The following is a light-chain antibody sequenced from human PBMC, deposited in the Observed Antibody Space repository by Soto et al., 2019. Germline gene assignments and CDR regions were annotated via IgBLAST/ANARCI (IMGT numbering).Light chain of an antibody. CDR3: SSLTTSSTYG. J-gene: IGLJ1*01. V-gene: IGLV2-14*01. Sequence: QSVLSQPASVSGSPGQSITISCTGTSSDVGGYNSLSWYQQHPGKVPKLMIYDVNNRPSGVSYRFSGSKSGNTASLTISGLQAEDEADYYCSSLTTSSTYGFGSGTKVTVL. CDR2: DVN. CDR1: SSDVGGYNS.